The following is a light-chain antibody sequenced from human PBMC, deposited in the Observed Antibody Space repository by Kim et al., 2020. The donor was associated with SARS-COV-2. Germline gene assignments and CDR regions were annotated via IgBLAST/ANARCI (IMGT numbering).Light chain of an antibody. CDR1: SSNIGAYYD. V-gene: IGLV1-40*01. Sequence: QSVLTQPPSVSGAPGQRVTISCTGTSSNIGAYYDVHWYQQLPGRAPKLLIHGNTNRPSGVPDRFSGSKSGTSASLDITGLQAEDEAVYYCQSYDRSLSGSVFGGGNQLTVL. CDR3: QSYDRSLSGSV. CDR2: GNT. J-gene: IGLJ2*01.